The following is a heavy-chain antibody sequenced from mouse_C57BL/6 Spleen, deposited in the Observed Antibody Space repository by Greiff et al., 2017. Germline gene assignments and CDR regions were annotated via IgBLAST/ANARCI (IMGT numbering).Heavy chain of an antibody. D-gene: IGHD1-1*01. V-gene: IGHV1-64*01. Sequence: QVQLQQPGAELVKPGASVKLSCKASGYTFTSYWMHWVKQRPGQGLEWIGMIHPNSGSTNYNEKFKSKATLTVDKSSSTAYMQLSSLTSEDSAVYYCASGTTVVAYYFDYWGKGTTLTVSS. CDR1: GYTFTSYW. CDR2: IHPNSGST. J-gene: IGHJ2*01. CDR3: ASGTTVVAYYFDY.